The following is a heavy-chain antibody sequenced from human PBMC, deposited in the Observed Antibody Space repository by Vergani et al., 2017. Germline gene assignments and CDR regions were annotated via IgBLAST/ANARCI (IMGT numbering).Heavy chain of an antibody. D-gene: IGHD2-2*01. J-gene: IGHJ1*01. CDR1: GGSISSSSYY. V-gene: IGHV4-39*01. CDR2: IYYSGST. CDR3: ASLGYCSSTSCLWRATAEYFQH. Sequence: QLQLQESGPGLVKPSETLSLTCTVSGGSISSSSYYWGWIRQPPGKGLEWIVNIYYSGSTYYNPSLKSRVTISVDTSKNQFSLKLSSVTAADTAVYYWASLGYCSSTSCLWRATAEYFQHWGQGTLVTVSS.